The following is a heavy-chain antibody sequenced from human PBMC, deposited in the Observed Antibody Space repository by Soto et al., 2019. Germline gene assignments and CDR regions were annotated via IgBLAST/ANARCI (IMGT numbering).Heavy chain of an antibody. D-gene: IGHD3-3*01. Sequence: GGSLRLSCADSGFTFSGHAMSWVRQAPGKGLEWVSTISDRGASTYYADSVKGRFTISRDNAKNTLHLQMNSLRAEDTAVYYCAKLVPGYEKTPTFNIWGQGTMVTVSS. CDR3: AKLVPGYEKTPTFNI. V-gene: IGHV3-23*01. CDR2: ISDRGAST. CDR1: GFTFSGHA. J-gene: IGHJ3*02.